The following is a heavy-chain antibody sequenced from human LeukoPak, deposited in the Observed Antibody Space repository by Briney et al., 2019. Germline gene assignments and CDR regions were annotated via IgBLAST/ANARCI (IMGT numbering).Heavy chain of an antibody. J-gene: IGHJ4*02. Sequence: PSETLSLTCTVSGVSISTSRYYWGWIRQPPGKGLEWIGNIYYTGPTYYNASLESRVTISLDTSKNQFFLKLNSVTAADTAVYYCARLKRDGETFDYWGQGTLVTVSS. CDR2: IYYTGPT. V-gene: IGHV4-39*01. CDR1: GVSISTSRYY. D-gene: IGHD4-17*01. CDR3: ARLKRDGETFDY.